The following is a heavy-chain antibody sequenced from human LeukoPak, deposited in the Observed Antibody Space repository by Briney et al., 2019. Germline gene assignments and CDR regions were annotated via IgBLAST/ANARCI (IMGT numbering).Heavy chain of an antibody. V-gene: IGHV3-23*01. CDR1: GFTFSSYA. Sequence: GGPLRLSCAASGFTFSSYAMSWVRQAPGKGLEWVSAISGSGGSTYYADSVKGRFTISRDNSKDTLYLQMNSLRAEDTAVYYCAKDHCSSTSCYIGFDYWGQGTLVTVSS. CDR2: ISGSGGST. D-gene: IGHD2-2*02. J-gene: IGHJ4*02. CDR3: AKDHCSSTSCYIGFDY.